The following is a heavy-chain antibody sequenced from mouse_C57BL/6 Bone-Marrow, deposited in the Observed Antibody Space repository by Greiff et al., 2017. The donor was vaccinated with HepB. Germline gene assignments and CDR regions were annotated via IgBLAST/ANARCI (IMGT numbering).Heavy chain of an antibody. CDR3: ARLYYGIVFAD. V-gene: IGHV5-4*01. CDR1: GFTFSSYA. D-gene: IGHD2-1*01. Sequence: EVQLMESGGGLVKPGGSLKLSCAASGFTFSSYAMSWVRQTPEKRLEWVATISDGGSYTYYPDNVKGRFTISRDNAKNNLYLQMSHLKSEDTAMYYCARLYYGIVFADWGQGTLVTVSA. J-gene: IGHJ3*01. CDR2: ISDGGSYT.